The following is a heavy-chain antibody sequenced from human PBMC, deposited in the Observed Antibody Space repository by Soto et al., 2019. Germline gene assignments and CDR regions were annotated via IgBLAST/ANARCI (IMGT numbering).Heavy chain of an antibody. Sequence: PSETLSLTCTVSGGSISSSYWTWIRQPPGKGLEWIGHIYYSGSTNYNPSLKSRVTISVDTSKNQFSLKLTSVTAADTAVYYCAALRSGTLDYWGQGTLVTVSS. D-gene: IGHD3-10*02. CDR3: AALRSGTLDY. J-gene: IGHJ4*02. CDR2: IYYSGST. CDR1: GGSISSSY. V-gene: IGHV4-59*08.